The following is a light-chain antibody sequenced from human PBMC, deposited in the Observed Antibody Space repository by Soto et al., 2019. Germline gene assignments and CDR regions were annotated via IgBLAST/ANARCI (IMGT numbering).Light chain of an antibody. CDR2: DAS. Sequence: EIVMTQSPGTLSVSPGERATLFCRASQSVRSSLAWYQQKPGQAPRLFIYDASTRATGIPARFSGSGSGTDFTLTISSLEPEDFAVYYCQHRVNWPFTFGPGTKVDI. CDR3: QHRVNWPFT. J-gene: IGKJ3*01. CDR1: QSVRSS. V-gene: IGKV3-15*01.